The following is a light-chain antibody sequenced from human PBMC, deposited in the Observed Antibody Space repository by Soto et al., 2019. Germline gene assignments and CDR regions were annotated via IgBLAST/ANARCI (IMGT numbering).Light chain of an antibody. Sequence: DIVMTQSPDSLAVSLGERATINCKSSQSVLYSSNNKNYLAWYQQKPGQPPKLLIYWASTRESGVPDRFSGSGCRTDFTPPISSGQAEGVAGYYYQQYYRPWTLGQGTKVES. J-gene: IGKJ1*01. CDR3: QQYYRPWT. V-gene: IGKV4-1*01. CDR2: WAS. CDR1: QSVLYSSNNKNY.